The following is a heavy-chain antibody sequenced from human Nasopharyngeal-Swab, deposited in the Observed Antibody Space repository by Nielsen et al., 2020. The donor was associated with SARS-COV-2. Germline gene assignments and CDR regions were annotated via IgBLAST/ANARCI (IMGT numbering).Heavy chain of an antibody. V-gene: IGHV5-51*01. CDR3: ARHGEWLSSIIDY. CDR1: GYSFTSYW. J-gene: IGHJ4*02. CDR2: IYPGDSDT. D-gene: IGHD3-3*01. Sequence: GGSLRLSCKGSGYSFTSYWIGWVRQMPGKGLEWMGIIYPGDSDTRYSPSFQGQVTISADKSIGTAYLQWSSLKASDTAMYYCARHGEWLSSIIDYWGQGTLVTVSS.